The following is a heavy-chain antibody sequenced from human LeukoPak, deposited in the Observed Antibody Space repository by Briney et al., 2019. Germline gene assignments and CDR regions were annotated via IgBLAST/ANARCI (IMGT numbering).Heavy chain of an antibody. D-gene: IGHD5-24*01. J-gene: IGHJ3*02. CDR2: MYYNGST. V-gene: IGHV4-59*04. CDR3: AVLLAGVSDGFDNAFEI. CDR1: GGSISSYY. Sequence: PSETLSLTCTVSGGSISSYYWSWIRQPPGKGLEWIGSMYYNGSTYYNPSPKSRVTISVDTSKNQFSLKLRSVTAADTALYYCAVLLAGVSDGFDNAFEIWGQGTMVTVSS.